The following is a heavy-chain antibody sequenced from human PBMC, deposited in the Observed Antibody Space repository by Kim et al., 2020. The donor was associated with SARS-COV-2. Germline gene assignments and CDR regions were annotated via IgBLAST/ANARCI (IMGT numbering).Heavy chain of an antibody. CDR2: INHSGST. V-gene: IGHV4-34*01. CDR1: GGSFSGYY. J-gene: IGHJ4*02. D-gene: IGHD5-12*01. CDR3: ARVKYSGYDSRYGLYHDIYYFDY. Sequence: SETLSLTCAVYGGSFSGYYWSWIRQPPGKGLEWIGEINHSGSTNYNPSLKSRVTISVDTSKNQFSLKLSSVTAADTAVYYCARVKYSGYDSRYGLYHDIYYFDYWGQGTLVTVSS.